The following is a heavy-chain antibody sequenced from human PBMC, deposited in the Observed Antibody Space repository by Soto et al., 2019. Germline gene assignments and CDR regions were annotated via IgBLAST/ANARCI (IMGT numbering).Heavy chain of an antibody. D-gene: IGHD2-8*01. V-gene: IGHV3-23*01. CDR2: ISATGATT. CDR3: AKCRKSTEKDIALMLAAESSIQH. Sequence: PGGSLRLSGVASGFTFSDYAITWVRHAPWKGLEWVSVISATGATTYYADSVRGRFTISRDNSKNTLNLQMNDLRVEDTAVIYCAKCRKSTEKDIALMLAAESSIQHWGQGTLVTVSS. CDR1: GFTFSDYA. J-gene: IGHJ1*01.